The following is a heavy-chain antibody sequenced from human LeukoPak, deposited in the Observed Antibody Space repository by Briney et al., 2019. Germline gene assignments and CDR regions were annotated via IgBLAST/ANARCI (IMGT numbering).Heavy chain of an antibody. CDR2: IYSGGST. D-gene: IGHD5-12*01. V-gene: IGHV3-53*01. J-gene: IGHJ4*02. Sequence: GGSLRLSCAASGFTVSSNYMSWVRQAPGKGLEWVSVIYSGGSTNYADSVKGRFTISKDNSKNTLYLQMNSLRAEDTAVYYCAXXGXXDXGYGYXXQGILVTVSS. CDR3: AXXGXXDXGYGY. CDR1: GFTVSSNY.